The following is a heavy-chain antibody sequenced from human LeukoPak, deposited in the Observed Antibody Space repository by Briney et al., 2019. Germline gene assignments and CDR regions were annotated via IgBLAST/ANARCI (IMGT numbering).Heavy chain of an antibody. D-gene: IGHD2-8*01. CDR2: ISTSSTSI. CDR1: GFTFSSYS. J-gene: IGHJ4*02. Sequence: GGSLRLSCAASGFTFSSYSMNWVRQAPGKGLEWVAYISTSSTSIEYAHSVKGRFTISRDNAKNSLYLQMNSLRAEDTAVYYYARAMVGDFDYWGQGTLVTVSS. V-gene: IGHV3-48*01. CDR3: ARAMVGDFDY.